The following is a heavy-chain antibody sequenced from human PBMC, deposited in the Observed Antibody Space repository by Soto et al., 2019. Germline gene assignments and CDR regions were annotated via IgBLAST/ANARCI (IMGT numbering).Heavy chain of an antibody. CDR2: IYHSGST. CDR1: GGSISSGGYS. D-gene: IGHD1-26*01. V-gene: IGHV4-30-2*01. J-gene: IGHJ4*02. Sequence: SETLSLTCAVSGGSISSGGYSWSWIRQPPGKGLEWIGYIYHSGSTYYNPSLKSRVTISVDRSKNQFSLKLSSVTAADTAVYYCARGGAVRGIDYWGQGTLVTVSS. CDR3: ARGGAVRGIDY.